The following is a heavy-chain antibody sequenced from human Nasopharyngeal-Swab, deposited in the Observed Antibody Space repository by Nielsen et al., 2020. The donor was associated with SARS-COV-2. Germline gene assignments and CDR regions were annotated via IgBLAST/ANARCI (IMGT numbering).Heavy chain of an antibody. J-gene: IGHJ4*02. D-gene: IGHD1-26*01. CDR1: GFTFDDYG. CDR3: AKVGFLATTTEGYFDY. V-gene: IGHV3-20*04. Sequence: GESLKISCAASGFTFDDYGMSWVRQAPGKGLEWVSGINWNGGSTGYADSVKGRFTISRDNAKNSLYLQMNSLRAEDTAVYYCAKVGFLATTTEGYFDYWGQGTLVTVSS. CDR2: INWNGGST.